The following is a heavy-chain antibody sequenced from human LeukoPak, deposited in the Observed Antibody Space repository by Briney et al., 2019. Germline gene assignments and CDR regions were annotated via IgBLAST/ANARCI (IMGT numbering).Heavy chain of an antibody. J-gene: IGHJ4*02. V-gene: IGHV1-18*01. CDR3: ARDLLYSSSWAFDY. Sequence: GASVKVSCTASGYTFTSYGISWVRQAPGQGLEWMRWISAYNGNTNYAQKLQGRVTMTTDTSTSTPYMELRSLRADDTAVYYCARDLLYSSSWAFDYWGQGTLVTVSS. D-gene: IGHD6-13*01. CDR2: ISAYNGNT. CDR1: GYTFTSYG.